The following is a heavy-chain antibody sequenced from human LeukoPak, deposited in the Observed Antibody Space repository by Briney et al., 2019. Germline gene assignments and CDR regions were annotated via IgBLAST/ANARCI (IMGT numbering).Heavy chain of an antibody. CDR3: ARAQHWPTWVWFDP. Sequence: GASVKVSCKASGYTFTGYYMHWVRQAPGQGLEWMGWINPNSGGTNYAQKFQGRVTMTRDTSISTAYMELRSLRFDDTAVYFCARAQHWPTWVWFDPWGQGTLVTVSS. V-gene: IGHV1-2*02. D-gene: IGHD1-1*01. CDR1: GYTFTGYY. CDR2: INPNSGGT. J-gene: IGHJ5*02.